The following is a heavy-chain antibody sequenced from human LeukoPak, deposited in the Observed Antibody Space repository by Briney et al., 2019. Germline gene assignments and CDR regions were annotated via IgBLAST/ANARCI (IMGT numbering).Heavy chain of an antibody. CDR3: AKTGAYSSGWYGRIVVAQRDYYFDY. J-gene: IGHJ4*02. CDR2: ISGSGGST. V-gene: IGHV3-23*01. D-gene: IGHD6-19*01. Sequence: GGSLRLSCVASGFTFSSYAMSWVRQAPGKGLEWVSAISGSGGSTYYADSVKGRFTISRDNSKNTLYLQMNSLRAEDTAVYYCAKTGAYSSGWYGRIVVAQRDYYFDYWGQGTLVTVSS. CDR1: GFTFSSYA.